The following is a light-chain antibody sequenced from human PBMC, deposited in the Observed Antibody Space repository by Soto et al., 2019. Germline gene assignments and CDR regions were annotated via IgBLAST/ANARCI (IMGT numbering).Light chain of an antibody. CDR1: SSDAGGYDY. V-gene: IGLV2-14*01. CDR3: SSYSISTAYL. J-gene: IGLJ1*01. Sequence: QPVLTQPASVSGSPGQSITISCTRASSDAGGYDYVSWYQLHPGKAPKLMVFEVSNRPSGVSYRFSGSKSGNSASLTISGLQAEDEADYFCSSYSISTAYLFGTGTKVTVL. CDR2: EVS.